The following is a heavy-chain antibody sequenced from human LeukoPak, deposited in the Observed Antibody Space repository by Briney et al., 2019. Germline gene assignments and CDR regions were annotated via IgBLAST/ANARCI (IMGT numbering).Heavy chain of an antibody. V-gene: IGHV1-18*01. Sequence: ASVKVSCKASGYTFNSYGISWVRQAPGQGLEWMGWISAYNGNTNYAQKLQGRVTMTTDTSTSTAYMELSSLRSEDTAVYYCARDREPYSSSWYELHAFDIWGQGTMVTVSS. CDR2: ISAYNGNT. CDR1: GYTFNSYG. J-gene: IGHJ3*02. D-gene: IGHD6-13*01. CDR3: ARDREPYSSSWYELHAFDI.